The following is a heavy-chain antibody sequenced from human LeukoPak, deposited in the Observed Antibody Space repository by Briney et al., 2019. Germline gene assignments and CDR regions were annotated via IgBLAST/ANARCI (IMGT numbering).Heavy chain of an antibody. Sequence: PSETLSLTCTVSRVSTTTSYRSSVRQPPGKGLEWIGYIYYSGSTNYNPSLKSRFTISVDTSKNQFSLKLSSVTAADTAVYYCATGPGGFDYWGQGTLVTVSS. D-gene: IGHD3-10*01. CDR1: RVSTTTSY. CDR2: IYYSGST. CDR3: ATGPGGFDY. J-gene: IGHJ4*02. V-gene: IGHV4-59*01.